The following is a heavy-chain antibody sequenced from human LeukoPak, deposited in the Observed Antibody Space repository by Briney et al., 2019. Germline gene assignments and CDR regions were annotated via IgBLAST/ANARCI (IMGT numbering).Heavy chain of an antibody. Sequence: NPGGSLRLSCAASGFTFSTYSMNWVRHAPGKGLEWVSSIDSDSKYIFHADSVKGRFTISRDTSKHTFFLQMDSLRNQDTAVYYCAKATTSSGYYAPFDLWGQGTLVTVSS. V-gene: IGHV3-21*01. CDR3: AKATTSSGYYAPFDL. D-gene: IGHD3-22*01. J-gene: IGHJ4*02. CDR1: GFTFSTYS. CDR2: IDSDSKYI.